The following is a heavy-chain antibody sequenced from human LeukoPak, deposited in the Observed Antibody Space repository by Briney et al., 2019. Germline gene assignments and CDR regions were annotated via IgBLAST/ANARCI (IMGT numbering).Heavy chain of an antibody. CDR3: AKTFGTIDPFEY. V-gene: IGHV3-23*01. D-gene: IGHD2-2*01. CDR1: GFTFSSYA. CDR2: ISDSGGNT. Sequence: PGGSLRLSCAASGFTFSSYAMSWVRQAPGKGLEWVSSISDSGGNTYYADSVKGRFTISRDNSKNTLYLQMNSLRAEDTAVYYCAKTFGTIDPFEYWGQGTLVTVSS. J-gene: IGHJ4*02.